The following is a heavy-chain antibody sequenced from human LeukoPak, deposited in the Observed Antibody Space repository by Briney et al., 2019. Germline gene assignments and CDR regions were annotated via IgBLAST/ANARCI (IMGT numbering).Heavy chain of an antibody. V-gene: IGHV3-21*01. CDR3: ARDRGRGSSSKLDP. D-gene: IGHD6-13*01. J-gene: IGHJ5*02. CDR2: ISSSSSYI. Sequence: GESLRLSCAASGFTFSSYSMNWVRQAPGKGLEWVSSISSSSSYIYYADSVKGRFTISRDNAKNSLYLQMNSLRAEDTAVYYCARDRGRGSSSKLDPWGQGTLVTVSS. CDR1: GFTFSSYS.